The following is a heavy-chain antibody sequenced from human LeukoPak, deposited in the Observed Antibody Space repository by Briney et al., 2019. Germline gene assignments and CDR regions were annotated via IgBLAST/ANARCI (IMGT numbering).Heavy chain of an antibody. V-gene: IGHV3-21*01. J-gene: IGHJ4*02. CDR2: ISSSSSYI. Sequence: KPGGSLRLSCAASGFSFSSYSMNWVRQAPGGGLEWVSYISSSSSYIYYADSVKDRFTISRDNAKNSLYLQMNSLRAEDTAVYYCARGAVVVPAASRADYWGQGTLVTVSS. CDR3: ARGAVVVPAASRADY. CDR1: GFSFSSYS. D-gene: IGHD2-2*01.